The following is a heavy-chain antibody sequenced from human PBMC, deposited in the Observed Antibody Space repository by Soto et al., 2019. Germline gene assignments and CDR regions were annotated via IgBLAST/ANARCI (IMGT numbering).Heavy chain of an antibody. D-gene: IGHD3-22*01. J-gene: IGHJ4*02. V-gene: IGHV3-23*01. Sequence: EVQLLESGGGLVQPGGSLRLSCAASGITISNYPMSWVRQAPGKGLDWVSGISGSGDRTYYADSAKGRFTISKDISRNPLSLQLDSLGVEDPAVYFCVKDDGGYPSTAPHWGQGTLVTVSS. CDR2: ISGSGDRT. CDR1: GITISNYP. CDR3: VKDDGGYPSTAPH.